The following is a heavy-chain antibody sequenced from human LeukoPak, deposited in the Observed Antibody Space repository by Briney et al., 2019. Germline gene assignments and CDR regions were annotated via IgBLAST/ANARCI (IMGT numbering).Heavy chain of an antibody. CDR2: ISSDEGSE. CDR1: GFPFSTYS. J-gene: IGHJ4*02. CDR3: AREKYCTATDCLHGRFYFDY. D-gene: IGHD2-8*02. V-gene: IGHV3-30*04. Sequence: PGGSLRLSCAASGFPFSTYSMHWVRQAPGKGLEWVAVISSDEGSENYADSVEGRFTISRDNSKNTLYLQMNTLRAEDTAVYYCAREKYCTATDCLHGRFYFDYWGQGTLVTVPS.